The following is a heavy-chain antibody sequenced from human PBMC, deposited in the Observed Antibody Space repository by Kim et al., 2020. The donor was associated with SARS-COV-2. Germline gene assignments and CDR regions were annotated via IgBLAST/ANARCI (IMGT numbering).Heavy chain of an antibody. CDR3: AKNYYGSGSPGDFDY. D-gene: IGHD3-10*01. V-gene: IGHV3-23*01. Sequence: GGSLRLSCAASGFTFSSYAMSWVRQAPGKGLEWVSAISGSGGSTYYADSVKGRFTISRDNSKNTLYLQMNSLRAVDTAVYYCAKNYYGSGSPGDFDYWGQGTLVTVSS. CDR2: ISGSGGST. J-gene: IGHJ4*02. CDR1: GFTFSSYA.